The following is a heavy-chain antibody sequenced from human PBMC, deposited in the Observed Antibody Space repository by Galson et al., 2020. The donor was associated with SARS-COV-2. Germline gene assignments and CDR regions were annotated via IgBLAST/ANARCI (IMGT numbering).Heavy chain of an antibody. V-gene: IGHV3-30*04. D-gene: IGHD6-19*01. Sequence: LSLTCAASGFTFSSYVMHWVRQAPGKGLEWVAVISKDGGNKYYADSVKGRFTISRDNSKNTLYLQVNSLRAEDTAAYYCAREYGSGWVYFDYWGQGTLVTVSS. CDR2: ISKDGGNK. J-gene: IGHJ4*02. CDR1: GFTFSSYV. CDR3: AREYGSGWVYFDY.